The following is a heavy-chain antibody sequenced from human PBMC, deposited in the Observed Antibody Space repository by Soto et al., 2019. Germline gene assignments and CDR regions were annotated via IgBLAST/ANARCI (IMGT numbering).Heavy chain of an antibody. CDR3: ASPHIIPIAAAGTGSWFDP. CDR1: GFTFSSYW. CDR2: IKQDGSEK. V-gene: IGHV3-7*05. Sequence: EVQLVESGGGLVQPGGSLRLSCAASGFTFSSYWMSWVRQAPGKGLEWVANIKQDGSEKYYVDTVKGRFTISRDNAKNSLYLQMNSLRAEDTAVYYCASPHIIPIAAAGTGSWFDPWGQGTLVTVSS. D-gene: IGHD6-13*01. J-gene: IGHJ5*02.